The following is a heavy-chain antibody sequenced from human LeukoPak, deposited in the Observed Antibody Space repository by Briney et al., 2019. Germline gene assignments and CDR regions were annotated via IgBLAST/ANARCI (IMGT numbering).Heavy chain of an antibody. CDR1: GFTFSTYR. CDR3: AKDRYSSSPGYFDY. Sequence: GGSLRLSCAASGFTFSTYRMNWVRQAPGKGLEWVSCISPGSTYIHYADSVRGRFTISRDNAQNSLYLQMNSLRAEDTAVYYCAKDRYSSSPGYFDYWGQGTLVTVSS. D-gene: IGHD6-6*01. CDR2: ISPGSTYI. V-gene: IGHV3-21*01. J-gene: IGHJ4*02.